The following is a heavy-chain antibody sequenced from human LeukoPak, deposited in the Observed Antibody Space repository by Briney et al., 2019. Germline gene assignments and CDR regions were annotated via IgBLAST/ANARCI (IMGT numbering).Heavy chain of an antibody. CDR1: GFTFSGSA. CDR3: TRHYYYDSSGYHFDY. CDR2: IRSKANSYAT. V-gene: IGHV3-73*01. J-gene: IGHJ4*02. D-gene: IGHD3-22*01. Sequence: GGSLRLSCAASGFTFSGSAMHWVRQASGKGLEWVGRIRSKANSYATAYAASVKGRFTISRDDSKNTAYLQMNSLKTEDTAVYYCTRHYYYDSSGYHFDYWGQGTLVTVS.